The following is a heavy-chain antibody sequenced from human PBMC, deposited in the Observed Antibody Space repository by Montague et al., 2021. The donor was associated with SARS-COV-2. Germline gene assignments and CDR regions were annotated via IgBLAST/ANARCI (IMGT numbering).Heavy chain of an antibody. CDR2: IYYSGST. V-gene: IGHV4-59*12. Sequence: SETLSLTCTVSGDSISNYYWSWIRRPPGKGLEWLGYIYYSGSTNSNSSLKSRVTISVDTSKNQFSLRLSSVTAADTAVYYCARLPYILPGYAYFDFWGQGSLVIVSS. J-gene: IGHJ4*02. CDR1: GDSISNYY. CDR3: ARLPYILPGYAYFDF. D-gene: IGHD3-9*01.